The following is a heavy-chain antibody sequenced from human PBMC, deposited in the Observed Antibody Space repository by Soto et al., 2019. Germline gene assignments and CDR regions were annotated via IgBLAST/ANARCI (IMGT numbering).Heavy chain of an antibody. CDR3: ARGLLAAGTAWFDP. Sequence: SETLSLTCTVSGGSTSNYYWNWIRQPAEKRLEWIGRVSSTGSTYYNPSLKSRVTMSVDTSKNQVSLNLTSVTAADTAVYYCARGLLAAGTAWFDPWGQGILLTVSS. V-gene: IGHV4-4*07. D-gene: IGHD6-13*01. CDR2: VSSTGST. CDR1: GGSTSNYY. J-gene: IGHJ5*02.